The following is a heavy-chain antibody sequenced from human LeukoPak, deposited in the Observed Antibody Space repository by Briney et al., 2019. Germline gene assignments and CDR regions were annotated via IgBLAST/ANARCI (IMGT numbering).Heavy chain of an antibody. J-gene: IGHJ6*02. CDR1: GYTFTSYD. CDR3: ARGGITIVRGVITNLGYYYGMDV. CDR2: MNPNRGNT. Sequence: ASVKVSCKASGYTFTSYDINWVRQATGPGLEWMGWMNPNRGNTGHAQQLHGTVTIPQNTSKSPASMDLSGLRSEDTAVYYCARGGITIVRGVITNLGYYYGMDVGGQGTTVTV. D-gene: IGHD3-10*01. V-gene: IGHV1-8*01.